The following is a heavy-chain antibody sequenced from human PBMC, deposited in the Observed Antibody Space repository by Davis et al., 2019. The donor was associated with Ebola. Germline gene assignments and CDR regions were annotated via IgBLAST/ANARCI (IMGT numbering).Heavy chain of an antibody. J-gene: IGHJ3*02. CDR1: GGTFSSYA. V-gene: IGHV1-69*06. CDR3: AIGSSIAAAGTLGAFDI. D-gene: IGHD6-13*01. Sequence: SVKVSCKASGGTFSSYAISWVRQAPGQGLEWMGGIIPIFGKANYAQKFQGRVTITADKSTSTAYMELSSLRSEDTAVYYCAIGSSIAAAGTLGAFDIWGQGTMVTVSS. CDR2: IIPIFGKA.